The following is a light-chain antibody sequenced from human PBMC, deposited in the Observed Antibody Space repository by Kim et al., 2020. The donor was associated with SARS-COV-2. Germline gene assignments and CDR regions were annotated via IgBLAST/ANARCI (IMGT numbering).Light chain of an antibody. V-gene: IGKV1-33*01. CDR3: QQYLNFLT. Sequence: SASVGDRVTITGQASQDINKYLNWYQQKPGKAPKLLIYDASNLEPGVPSRFSGSGSGTDFIFTSTSLQPEDIATYYCQQYLNFLTFGGGTKVDIK. J-gene: IGKJ4*01. CDR1: QDINKY. CDR2: DAS.